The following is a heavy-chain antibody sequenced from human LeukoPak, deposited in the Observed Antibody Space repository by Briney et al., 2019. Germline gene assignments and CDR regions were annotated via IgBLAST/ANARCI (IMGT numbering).Heavy chain of an antibody. V-gene: IGHV3-30*04. CDR2: ISYDGSNK. Sequence: GGSLRLSCAASGFTFSSYAMHWVRQAPGKGLEWVAVISYDGSNKYYADSVKGRFTISRDNSKNTLYLQMNSLRAEDTAVYYCAREGPLDSSTSCPDYWGQGTQVTVSS. J-gene: IGHJ4*02. D-gene: IGHD2-2*01. CDR1: GFTFSSYA. CDR3: AREGPLDSSTSCPDY.